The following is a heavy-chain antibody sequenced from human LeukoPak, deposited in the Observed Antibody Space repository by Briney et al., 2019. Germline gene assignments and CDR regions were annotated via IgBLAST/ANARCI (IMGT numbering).Heavy chain of an antibody. CDR2: IIPIFGTA. CDR3: AIDPRENCYDFWSGDAFDI. V-gene: IGHV1-69*13. J-gene: IGHJ3*02. Sequence: SVKVSCKASGGTFSSYAISWVRQAPGQGLEWMGGIIPIFGTANYAQKFQGRVTITADESTSTAYMELSSLRSEDTAVYYCAIDPRENCYDFWSGDAFDIWGQGTTVTVSS. D-gene: IGHD3-3*01. CDR1: GGTFSSYA.